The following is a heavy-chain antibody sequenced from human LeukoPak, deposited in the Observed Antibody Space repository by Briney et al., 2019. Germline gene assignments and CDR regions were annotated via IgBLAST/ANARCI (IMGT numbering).Heavy chain of an antibody. V-gene: IGHV1-18*01. CDR1: GYTFTNYG. J-gene: IGHJ4*02. Sequence: ASVKVSCKASGYTFTNYGITWMRQAPGQGLEWMGWISAYNGKTNYAQKLQGRVTMTTDTSTSTAYMELRSLRSDDTAVYYCARGAVRLLLFGDSGRKSETYFDYWGQGTLVTVSS. D-gene: IGHD3-10*01. CDR2: ISAYNGKT. CDR3: ARGAVRLLLFGDSGRKSETYFDY.